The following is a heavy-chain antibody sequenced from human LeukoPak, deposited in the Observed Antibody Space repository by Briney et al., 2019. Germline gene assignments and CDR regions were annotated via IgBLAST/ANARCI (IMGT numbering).Heavy chain of an antibody. CDR1: GDSVSSYY. CDR3: ARAGSSWSFDY. Sequence: SETLSLICTVSGDSVSSYYWSWIRQPPGKGLEWIGYIYYIGNINYNPSLKSRATISVDMSKNQFSLRLSSVTAADTAVYYCARAGSSWSFDYWGQGALVTVSS. V-gene: IGHV4-59*02. CDR2: IYYIGNI. J-gene: IGHJ4*02. D-gene: IGHD6-13*01.